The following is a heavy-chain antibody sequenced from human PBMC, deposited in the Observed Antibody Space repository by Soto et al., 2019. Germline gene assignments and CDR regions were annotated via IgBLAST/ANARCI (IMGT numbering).Heavy chain of an antibody. CDR1: GGSISSSSYY. CDR2: IYYSGST. D-gene: IGHD5-18*01. J-gene: IGHJ5*02. Sequence: QLQLQESGPGLVKPSETLSLTCTVSGGSISSSSYYWGWIRQPPGKGLEWIGSIYYSGSTYYNPSLKSRVTISVDTSKNQFSLKLSSVTAADTAVYYCARHAYTATYHFRLHWFDPWGQGTLVTVSS. V-gene: IGHV4-39*01. CDR3: ARHAYTATYHFRLHWFDP.